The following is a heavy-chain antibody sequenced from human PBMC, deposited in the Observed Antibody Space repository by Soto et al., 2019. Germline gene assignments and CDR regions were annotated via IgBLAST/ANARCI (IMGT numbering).Heavy chain of an antibody. CDR3: ARGKNYYGSGSYNNWFDP. CDR2: IIPIFGTA. CDR1: GGTFSSYA. V-gene: IGHV1-69*13. Sequence: ASVKVSCKASGGTFSSYAISWVRQAPGQGLEWMGGIIPIFGTANYAQKFQGRVTITADESTSTAYMELSSLRSEDTAVYYCARGKNYYGSGSYNNWFDPWGQGTLVTVSS. D-gene: IGHD3-10*01. J-gene: IGHJ5*02.